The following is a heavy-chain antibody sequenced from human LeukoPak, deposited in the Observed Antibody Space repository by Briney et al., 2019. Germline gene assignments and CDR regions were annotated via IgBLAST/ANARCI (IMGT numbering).Heavy chain of an antibody. CDR1: GGSFSGYY. V-gene: IGHV4-34*01. Sequence: NPSETLSLTCAVYGGSFSGYYWSWIRQPPGKGLEWIGEINHSGSTNYNPSLKSRVTISVDTSKNQFSLKLSSVTAADTAVYYCATYGGSDYWGQGTLVTVSS. J-gene: IGHJ4*02. D-gene: IGHD4/OR15-4a*01. CDR3: ATYGGSDY. CDR2: INHSGST.